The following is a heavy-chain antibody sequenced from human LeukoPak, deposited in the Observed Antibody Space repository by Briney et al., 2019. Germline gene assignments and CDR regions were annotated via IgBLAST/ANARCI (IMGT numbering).Heavy chain of an antibody. Sequence: ASVKVSCKVSGYTLTELSMHWVRQAPGKGLEWMGGFDPEDGETIYAQKFQGRVTMTEDTSTDTAYMELSSLRSDDTAVYYCARVGSSSWYGDYWGQGTLVTVSS. CDR3: ARVGSSSWYGDY. J-gene: IGHJ4*02. V-gene: IGHV1-24*01. CDR1: GYTLTELS. D-gene: IGHD6-13*01. CDR2: FDPEDGET.